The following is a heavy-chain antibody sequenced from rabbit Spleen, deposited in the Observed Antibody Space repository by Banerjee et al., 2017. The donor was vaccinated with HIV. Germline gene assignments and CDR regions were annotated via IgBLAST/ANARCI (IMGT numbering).Heavy chain of an antibody. CDR2: INIVTGKS. CDR1: GVSLNDKDV. CDR3: ARDLVAVIGWNFNL. V-gene: IGHV1S45*01. J-gene: IGHJ4*01. Sequence: QEQLVESGGGLVQPGGSLTLTCKASGVSLNDKDVMCWVRQAPGKGLEWIACINIVTGKSVYANWAEGRFIMSRTSSTTVTLQMTSLTAADTATYFCARDLVAVIGWNFNLWGPGTLVTVS. D-gene: IGHD1-1*01.